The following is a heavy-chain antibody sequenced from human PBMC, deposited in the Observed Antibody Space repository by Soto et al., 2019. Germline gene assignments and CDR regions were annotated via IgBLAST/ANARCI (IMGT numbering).Heavy chain of an antibody. CDR3: ERSGYRYYYYYYMDV. V-gene: IGHV3-33*01. CDR1: GFTFISYG. Sequence: QVRLVESGGGVVQPGRSLRLSCAASGFTFISYGMHWVRQAPGKGLEWVAVIWYDGSNKYYADCVKGRFTISRDNSKNTMYRQMNSLRAEDTGVYYCERSGYRYYYYYYMDVWGKGTMVTVSS. CDR2: IWYDGSNK. J-gene: IGHJ6*03. D-gene: IGHD3-3*01.